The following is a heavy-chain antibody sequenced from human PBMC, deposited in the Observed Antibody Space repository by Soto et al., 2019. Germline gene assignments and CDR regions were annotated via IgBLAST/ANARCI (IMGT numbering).Heavy chain of an antibody. CDR1: GYSFTSYW. CDR3: ARHGGRLIAPVY. CDR2: IYPGDSDT. Sequence: LGESLKISCEASGYSFTSYWIGWVRQMPGKGLEWMGIIYPGDSDTRHSPSFQGQVAMSVDKSISTAYLQWNSLKASDTAMYYCARHGGRLIAPVYWGQGTLVTVSS. J-gene: IGHJ4*02. V-gene: IGHV5-51*01. D-gene: IGHD3-3*01.